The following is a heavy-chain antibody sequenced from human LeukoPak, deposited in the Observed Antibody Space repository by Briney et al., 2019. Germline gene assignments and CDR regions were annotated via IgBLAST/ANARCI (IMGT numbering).Heavy chain of an antibody. CDR3: AKLWAYCSGGSCPIDY. CDR2: ISYDGSNK. J-gene: IGHJ4*02. Sequence: GGSLRLSCAASGFTFSSYGMHWVRQAPGKGLEWVAVISYDGSNKYYADSVKGRFTISRDNSKNTLYLQMNSLRAEDTAVYYCAKLWAYCSGGSCPIDYWGQGTLVTVSS. CDR1: GFTFSSYG. D-gene: IGHD2-15*01. V-gene: IGHV3-30*18.